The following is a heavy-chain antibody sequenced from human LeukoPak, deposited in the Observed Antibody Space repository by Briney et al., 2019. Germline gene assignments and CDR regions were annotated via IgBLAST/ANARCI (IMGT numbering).Heavy chain of an antibody. Sequence: GESLKISFQTSGSRFPNYWIAWVRQMPGKGLEWMGIIYPGDGDTRYSPSFQGQVTIPADKSINTAYLQWSSLKASDTAMYYCARPRKGSDFWAFDIWGQGTMVTVSS. CDR2: IYPGDGDT. J-gene: IGHJ3*02. CDR1: GSRFPNYW. CDR3: ARPRKGSDFWAFDI. V-gene: IGHV5-51*01. D-gene: IGHD3-3*01.